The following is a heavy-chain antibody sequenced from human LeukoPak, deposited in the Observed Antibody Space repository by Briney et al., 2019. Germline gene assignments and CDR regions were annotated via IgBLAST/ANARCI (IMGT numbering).Heavy chain of an antibody. V-gene: IGHV1-24*01. CDR3: ATVAHGGNSGGFDY. CDR1: GYTLTELS. J-gene: IGHJ4*02. CDR2: FDPEDGET. D-gene: IGHD4-23*01. Sequence: GASVTVSCKVSGYTLTELSMHWVRQAPGKGLEWMGGFDPEDGETIYAQKFQGRVTMTEDTSTDTAYMELSSLRSEDTAVYYCATVAHGGNSGGFDYWGQGTLVTVSS.